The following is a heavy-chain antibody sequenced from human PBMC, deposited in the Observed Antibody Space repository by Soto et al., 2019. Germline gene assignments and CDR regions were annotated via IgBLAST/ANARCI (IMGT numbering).Heavy chain of an antibody. CDR3: ARTEYSSGWYYFDY. Sequence: ASVKVSCKASGYTFTSYDINWVRQATGQGLEWMGWMNPNSGNTGYAQKFQGRVTMTRNTSISTAYMELGSLRSEDTAVYYCARTEYSSGWYYFDYWGQGTLVTVSS. V-gene: IGHV1-8*01. CDR2: MNPNSGNT. J-gene: IGHJ4*02. D-gene: IGHD6-19*01. CDR1: GYTFTSYD.